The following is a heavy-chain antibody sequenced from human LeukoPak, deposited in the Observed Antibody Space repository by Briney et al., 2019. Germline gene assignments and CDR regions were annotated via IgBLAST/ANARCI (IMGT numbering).Heavy chain of an antibody. J-gene: IGHJ4*02. CDR3: ARAERLHGGPQLTGG. V-gene: IGHV1-2*02. Sequence: ASVKVSSKRSRYTFTDYYLHWVRQAPVQGRQWMCWINPNTGGTSTVQRVHGVVTMSRETRITTVYMWVSWLTSDETAIYYLARAERLHGGPQLTGGWGQATMVTVSS. CDR1: RYTFTDYY. CDR2: INPNTGGT. D-gene: IGHD3-9*01.